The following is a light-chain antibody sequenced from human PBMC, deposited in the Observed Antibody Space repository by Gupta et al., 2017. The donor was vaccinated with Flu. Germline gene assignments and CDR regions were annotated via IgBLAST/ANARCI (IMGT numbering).Light chain of an antibody. CDR2: DDS. J-gene: IGLJ1*01. V-gene: IGLV3-21*01. CDR3: QVWESDTDQYV. Sequence: DKIGSKSVHWYQLRPGQAPALVIYDDSDRPSRIPERFSGSNSGNTATLTISRVEAEDEADYYCQVWESDTDQYVFGTGPRSPS. CDR1: KIGSKS.